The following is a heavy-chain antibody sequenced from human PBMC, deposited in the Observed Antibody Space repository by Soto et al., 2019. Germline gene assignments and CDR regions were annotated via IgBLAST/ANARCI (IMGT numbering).Heavy chain of an antibody. CDR3: ARASSSSSAADY. J-gene: IGHJ4*02. V-gene: IGHV4-31*03. Sequence: QVQLQESGPGLVKPSQTLSLTCSVSGESISSGGYYWSWIRHHPGKGLEWIGYIYDSESAYYNPSLKSRVTISMYTSKNHFAMRLSSVTAADTAVYYCARASSSSSAADYWGQGTLATVSS. CDR1: GESISSGGYY. CDR2: IYDSESA. D-gene: IGHD6-6*01.